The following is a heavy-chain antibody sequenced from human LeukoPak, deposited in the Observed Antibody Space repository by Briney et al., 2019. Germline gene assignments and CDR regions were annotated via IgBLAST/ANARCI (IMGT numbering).Heavy chain of an antibody. Sequence: VASVKVSCKASGYTFTSYAMNWVRQAPGQGLEWMGWINTNTGNPTYAQGFTGRFVFSLDTSVSTAYLQISSLKAEDTAVYYCARDIRYCSGGSCPEDAFDIWGQGTMVTVSS. V-gene: IGHV7-4-1*02. J-gene: IGHJ3*02. CDR3: ARDIRYCSGGSCPEDAFDI. CDR2: INTNTGNP. D-gene: IGHD2-15*01. CDR1: GYTFTSYA.